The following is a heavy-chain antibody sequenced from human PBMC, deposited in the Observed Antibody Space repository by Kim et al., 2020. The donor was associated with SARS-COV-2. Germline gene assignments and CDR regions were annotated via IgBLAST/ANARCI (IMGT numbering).Heavy chain of an antibody. J-gene: IGHJ4*02. D-gene: IGHD5-18*01. CDR2: IWYDGSNK. CDR3: AREGYSYAYFDY. Sequence: GGSLRLSCAASGFTFSSYGMHWVRQAPGKGLEWVAVIWYDGSNKYYADSVKGRFTISRDNSKNTLYLQMNSLRAEDTAVYYCAREGYSYAYFDYWGQGTLVTVSS. CDR1: GFTFSSYG. V-gene: IGHV3-33*01.